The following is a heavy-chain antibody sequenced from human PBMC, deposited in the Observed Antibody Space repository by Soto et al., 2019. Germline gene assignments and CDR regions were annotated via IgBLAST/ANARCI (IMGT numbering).Heavy chain of an antibody. CDR1: GFPFGHYA. V-gene: IGHV3-23*01. CDR3: AKDPRLQRAY. J-gene: IGHJ4*02. Sequence: GGSLRLSCTASGFPFGHYAMSWVRQAPGKGLEWVAGISGGGDGTNYADSVKGRFTVSRDNSRNTLYLQMDILRAEDTAIYYCAKDPRLQRAYWGQGTLVTVSS. CDR2: ISGGGDGT. D-gene: IGHD4-4*01.